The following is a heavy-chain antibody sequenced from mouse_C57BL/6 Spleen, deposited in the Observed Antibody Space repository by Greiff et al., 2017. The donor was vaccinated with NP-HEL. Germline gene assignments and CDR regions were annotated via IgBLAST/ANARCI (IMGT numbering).Heavy chain of an antibody. CDR1: GYTFTDYN. V-gene: IGHV1-18*01. CDR3: ARDHGYEDWFAY. Sequence: EVQLQQSGPELVKPGASVKIPCKASGYTFTDYNMDWVKQSHGKSLEWIGDINPNNGGTIYNQKFKGKATLTVDKSSSTAYMELRSLTSEDTAVYDCARDHGYEDWFAYWGQGTLVTVSA. D-gene: IGHD2-2*01. CDR2: INPNNGGT. J-gene: IGHJ3*01.